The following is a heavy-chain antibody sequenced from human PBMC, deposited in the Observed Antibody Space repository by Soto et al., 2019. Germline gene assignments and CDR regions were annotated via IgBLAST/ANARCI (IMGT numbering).Heavy chain of an antibody. V-gene: IGHV3-53*01. CDR1: GFTVSSNY. D-gene: IGHD1-7*01. CDR3: ARENWNSYYFDY. Sequence: PWGSLRLSCAASGFTVSSNYMSWVRQAPGKGLEWVSVIYSGGSTYYADSVKGRFTISRDNSKNTLYLQMNSLRAEDTAVYYCARENWNSYYFDYWGQGTLVTVSS. CDR2: IYSGGST. J-gene: IGHJ4*02.